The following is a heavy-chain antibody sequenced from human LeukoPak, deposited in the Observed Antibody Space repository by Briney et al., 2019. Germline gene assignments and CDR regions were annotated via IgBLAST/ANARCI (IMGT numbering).Heavy chain of an antibody. J-gene: IGHJ4*02. V-gene: IGHV1-24*01. D-gene: IGHD3-3*01. Sequence: ASVKVSCKVSGYTLTELSMRWVRQAPGKGLEWMGGFDPEDGETIYAQKFQSRVTMTEDTSTDTAYMELSSLRSEDTAVYYCATYMYFRSGIFDYWGQGTLVTVSS. CDR3: ATYMYFRSGIFDY. CDR1: GYTLTELS. CDR2: FDPEDGET.